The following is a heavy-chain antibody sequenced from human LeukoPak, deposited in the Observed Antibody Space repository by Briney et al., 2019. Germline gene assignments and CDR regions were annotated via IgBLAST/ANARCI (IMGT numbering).Heavy chain of an antibody. CDR1: GFTFSSYS. CDR3: ARALVIAALFDY. CDR2: IYSGGST. D-gene: IGHD2-15*01. J-gene: IGHJ4*02. V-gene: IGHV3-66*01. Sequence: GGSLRLSCAASGFTFSSYSMNWVRQAPGKGLEWVSVIYSGGSTFYADSVKGRFTISRDNSKNTVYLQMDSLRAEDTAVYYCARALVIAALFDYWGQGTLVTVSS.